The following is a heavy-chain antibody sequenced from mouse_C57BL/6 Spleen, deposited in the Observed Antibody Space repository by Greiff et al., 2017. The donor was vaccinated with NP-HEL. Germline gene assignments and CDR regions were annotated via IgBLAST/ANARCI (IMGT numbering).Heavy chain of an antibody. CDR2: IDPNSGGT. CDR1: GYTFTSYW. J-gene: IGHJ4*01. CDR3: AREEIYYDYDDGDYYAMDY. D-gene: IGHD2-4*01. Sequence: VQLQQPGAELVKPGASVKLSCKASGYTFTSYWMHWVKQRPGRGLEWIGRIDPNSGGTKYNEKFKSKATLTVDKPSSTAYMQLSSLTSEDSAVYYCAREEIYYDYDDGDYYAMDYWGQGTSVTVSS. V-gene: IGHV1-72*01.